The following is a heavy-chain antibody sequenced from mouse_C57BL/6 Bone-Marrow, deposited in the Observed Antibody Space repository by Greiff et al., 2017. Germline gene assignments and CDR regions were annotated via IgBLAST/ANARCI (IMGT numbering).Heavy chain of an antibody. D-gene: IGHD1-1*02. V-gene: IGHV14-4*01. J-gene: IGHJ3*01. CDR2: IDPENGDT. Sequence: VQLQQSGAELVRPGASVKMSCKASGFNFKDDYMHWVKQRPDQGLEWIGCIDPENGDTKYASKFQGKATITADTSSNTAYLQLRSLTSEDTAVYYWTTDWYWFAYWGQGTLVTVSA. CDR3: TTDWYWFAY. CDR1: GFNFKDDY.